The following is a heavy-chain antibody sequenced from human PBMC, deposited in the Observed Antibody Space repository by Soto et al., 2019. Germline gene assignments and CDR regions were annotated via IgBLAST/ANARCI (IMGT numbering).Heavy chain of an antibody. D-gene: IGHD6-19*01. CDR1: GGTFSSDA. Sequence: QVQLVQSGAEVRKPGSSVKVSYKASGGTFSSDAVSWVRQAPGQGLEWMGGLIPILGTTHYAQKFQGRVTITADESTNTAYMELSSLRSDDTAVYYCARASGYVSGWYHDYWGQGTRVTVSS. CDR2: LIPILGTT. J-gene: IGHJ4*02. CDR3: ARASGYVSGWYHDY. V-gene: IGHV1-69*01.